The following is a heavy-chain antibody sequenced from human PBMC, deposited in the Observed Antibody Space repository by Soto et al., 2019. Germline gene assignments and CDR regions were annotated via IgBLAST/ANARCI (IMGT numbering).Heavy chain of an antibody. J-gene: IGHJ3*02. CDR2: IWYDGSNK. D-gene: IGHD6-19*01. V-gene: IGHV3-33*01. CDR1: GFTFSSYG. Sequence: ESGGGVVQPGRSLRLSCAASGFTFSSYGMHWVRQAPGKGLEWVAVIWYDGSNKYYADSVKGRFTISRDNSKNTLYLQMNSLRAEDTAVYYCARPKQWLVNAFDIWGQGTMVTVSS. CDR3: ARPKQWLVNAFDI.